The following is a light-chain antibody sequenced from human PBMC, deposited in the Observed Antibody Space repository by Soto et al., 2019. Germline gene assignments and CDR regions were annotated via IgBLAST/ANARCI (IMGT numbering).Light chain of an antibody. Sequence: EIVLTQSPGTLSLSPGERATLSCRASHSVSSSYLAWYQQKPGQAPRLPIYGASSRATGIPDRFSGSGSGTDFTLTISRLEPEDFAVYYCQQYGSSPPITFGQGTLLEIK. CDR1: HSVSSSY. J-gene: IGKJ5*01. CDR3: QQYGSSPPIT. V-gene: IGKV3-20*01. CDR2: GAS.